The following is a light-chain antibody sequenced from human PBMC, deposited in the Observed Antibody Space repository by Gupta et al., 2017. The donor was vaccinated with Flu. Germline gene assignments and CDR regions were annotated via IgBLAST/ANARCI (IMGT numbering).Light chain of an antibody. CDR3: MQDLQTPRT. CDR2: GGS. Sequence: DILLTLSPLYMSVTPGEPAYLYCWSSQSLLTSNGYNYLDWYQQKQGQSPQLLIYGGSNRASGVPDRFSGSGSGTDFTLKISRVEAEDVGVYYCMQDLQTPRTFGQGTKVEIK. V-gene: IGKV2-28*01. CDR1: QSLLTSNGYNY. J-gene: IGKJ1*01.